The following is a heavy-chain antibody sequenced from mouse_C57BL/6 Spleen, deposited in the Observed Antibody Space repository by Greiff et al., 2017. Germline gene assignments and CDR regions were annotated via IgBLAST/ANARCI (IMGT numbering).Heavy chain of an antibody. CDR1: GFTFSSYA. D-gene: IGHD2-1*01. V-gene: IGHV5-4*01. CDR2: ISDGGSYT. CDR3: ARGGYYGNLYWYFDV. Sequence: EVQLVESGGGLVKPGGSLKLSCAASGFTFSSYAMSWVRQTPEKRLEWVATISDGGSYTYYPDNVKGRFTISRDNAKNNLYLQMSHLKSEDTAMYYCARGGYYGNLYWYFDVGGTGTTVTVSS. J-gene: IGHJ1*03.